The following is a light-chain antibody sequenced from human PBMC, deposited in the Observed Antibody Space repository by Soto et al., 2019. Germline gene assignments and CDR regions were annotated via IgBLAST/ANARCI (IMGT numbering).Light chain of an antibody. CDR3: LQHNSLPYT. CDR1: QDIRND. Sequence: DIQMTQSPSSLSASVGDRVTITCRASQDIRNDLGWYQQKSGQAPKRLIYAASRLQSGVPSRFSGSASGTEFTLTISSLEPEDFATYYCLQHNSLPYTFGQGTKLEIK. J-gene: IGKJ2*01. V-gene: IGKV1-17*01. CDR2: AAS.